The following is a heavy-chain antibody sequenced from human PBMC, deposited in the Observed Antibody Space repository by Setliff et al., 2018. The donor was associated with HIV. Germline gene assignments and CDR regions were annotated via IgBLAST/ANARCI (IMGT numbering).Heavy chain of an antibody. CDR3: ARGFSGDYVFTGYMDV. J-gene: IGHJ6*03. V-gene: IGHV3-30*02. D-gene: IGHD3-3*01. Sequence: PGGSLRLSCAASGFTFSSYGMHWVRQAPGKGLEWVAFIRYNVSNKYYADSVKGRFTISRDNSKNTLYLQMNSLRADDTAVYYCARGFSGDYVFTGYMDVWGKGTTVTVSS. CDR1: GFTFSSYG. CDR2: IRYNVSNK.